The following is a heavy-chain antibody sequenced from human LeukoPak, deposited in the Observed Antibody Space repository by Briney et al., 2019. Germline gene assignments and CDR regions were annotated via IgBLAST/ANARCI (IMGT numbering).Heavy chain of an antibody. D-gene: IGHD6-13*01. CDR2: ISGSGDST. CDR1: GFTFSSYA. Sequence: PGGSLRLSCAASGFTFSSYAMTWVRQAPGKGLEWVSAISGSGDSTYYADSVKGLFTISRDNAKNSLYLQMNSLRAEDTAVYYCAPGTGEPGYWGQGTLVTVSS. V-gene: IGHV3-23*01. J-gene: IGHJ4*02. CDR3: APGTGEPGY.